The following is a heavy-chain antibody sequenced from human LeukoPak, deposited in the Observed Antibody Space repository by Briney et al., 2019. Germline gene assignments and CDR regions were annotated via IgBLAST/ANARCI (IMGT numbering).Heavy chain of an antibody. CDR3: ARGTRGYNYDPYYFDY. V-gene: IGHV5-51*01. D-gene: IGHD5-18*01. J-gene: IGHJ4*02. Sequence: GESLKISCKGSGYSFTSYWIGWVRQMPGKGLEWMGIIYPGDSDTRYSPSFQSQVTISADKSISTAYLQWSTLKASDTALYYCARGTRGYNYDPYYFDYWGQGTLVTVSS. CDR1: GYSFTSYW. CDR2: IYPGDSDT.